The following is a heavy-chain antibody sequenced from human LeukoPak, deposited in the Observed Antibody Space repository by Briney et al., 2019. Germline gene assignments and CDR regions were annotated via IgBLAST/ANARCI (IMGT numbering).Heavy chain of an antibody. Sequence: GGSLRLPCAASGFTFSSYSMNWVRQAPGKGLEWVSSISSSSSYIYYADSVKGRFTISRDNAKNSLYLQMNSLRAEDTAMYYCARDTYYYDSSGYYYWGQGTLVTVSS. D-gene: IGHD3-22*01. CDR1: GFTFSSYS. V-gene: IGHV3-21*01. CDR3: ARDTYYYDSSGYYY. CDR2: ISSSSSYI. J-gene: IGHJ4*02.